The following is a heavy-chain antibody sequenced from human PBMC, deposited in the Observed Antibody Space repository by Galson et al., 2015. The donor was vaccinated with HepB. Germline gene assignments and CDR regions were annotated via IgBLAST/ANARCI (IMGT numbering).Heavy chain of an antibody. CDR1: GFTYSSYA. D-gene: IGHD6-19*01. CDR2: ISGSGGGT. CDR3: ASGHLGYNSGYYPSYFGY. Sequence: SLRLSCAASGFTYSSYAMSWVRQAPGKGLEWVSSISGSGGGTYYADSVKGRFTISRDNSKNTLYLQMNSLRADDTAVYYCASGHLGYNSGYYPSYFGYWGQGTLVTVSS. J-gene: IGHJ4*02. V-gene: IGHV3-23*01.